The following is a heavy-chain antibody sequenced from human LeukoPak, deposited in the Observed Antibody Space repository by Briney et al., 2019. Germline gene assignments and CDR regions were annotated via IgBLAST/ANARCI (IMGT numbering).Heavy chain of an antibody. V-gene: IGHV4-39*07. Sequence: SETLSLTCSVSGDSISSYYWSWIREPPGKGLEWIGSIYYSGSTYYNPSLKSRVTISVDTSKNQFSLKLSSVTAADTAVYYCAREGTMVRGVIFPWGQGTLVTVSS. J-gene: IGHJ5*02. CDR2: IYYSGST. CDR1: GDSISSYY. D-gene: IGHD3-10*01. CDR3: AREGTMVRGVIFP.